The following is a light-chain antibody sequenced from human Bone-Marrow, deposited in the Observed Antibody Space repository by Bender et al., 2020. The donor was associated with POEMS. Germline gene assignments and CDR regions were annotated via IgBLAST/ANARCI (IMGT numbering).Light chain of an antibody. CDR1: NLGDKY. CDR3: QSADSSGTYVV. Sequence: SYEVTQPPSVSVSPGQTASISCSGSNLGDKYVSWYQQKSGQSPVLVVYEDNKRPSGIPERFSGSNSGTTVTLIISGVQAEDEADYYCQSADSSGTYVVFGGGTKLIVL. CDR2: EDN. J-gene: IGLJ2*01. V-gene: IGLV3-25*03.